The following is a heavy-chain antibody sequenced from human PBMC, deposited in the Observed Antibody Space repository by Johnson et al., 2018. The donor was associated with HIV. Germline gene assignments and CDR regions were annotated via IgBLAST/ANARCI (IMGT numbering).Heavy chain of an antibody. J-gene: IGHJ3*01. CDR1: GFTFSTYG. Sequence: QMLLVESGGGVVQPGGSLRLSCAASGFTFSTYGMHWVRQAPGKGLEWVANIKQDGSEKYYADSVKGRFTICRDNSKNTLNLQMNSLRPEDTAVYYCAKGMGLSIGELSDAF. V-gene: IGHV3-30*02. CDR2: IKQDGSEK. D-gene: IGHD3-10*01. CDR3: AKGMGLSIGELSDAF.